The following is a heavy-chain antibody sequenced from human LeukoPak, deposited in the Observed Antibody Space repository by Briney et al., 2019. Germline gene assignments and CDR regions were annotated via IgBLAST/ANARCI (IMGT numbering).Heavy chain of an antibody. V-gene: IGHV3-23*01. CDR1: GFTFSTYA. CDR3: AKYYYDSSGYYDAAPLDS. Sequence: PGGSLRLSCAGSGFTFSTYAMSWVRQAPGKGLEWVSSISDNGYTTYYADSVRGRLTISRDNSKNTVYLQMIGLRGEDTAVYFCAKYYYDSSGYYDAAPLDSWGQGTLVTVFS. J-gene: IGHJ4*02. D-gene: IGHD3-22*01. CDR2: ISDNGYTT.